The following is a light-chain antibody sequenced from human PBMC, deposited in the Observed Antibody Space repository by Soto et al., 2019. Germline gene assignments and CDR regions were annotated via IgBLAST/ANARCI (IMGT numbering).Light chain of an antibody. V-gene: IGKV1-13*02. CDR1: QGISSA. CDR3: QQFNSYPRGLT. CDR2: DAS. J-gene: IGKJ4*01. Sequence: AIQLTQSPSSLSASVGDRVTITCRASQGISSALAWYQQKPGKAPKLLIYDASSLESGVPSRFSGSGSGTDFTLTISSLQPEDFATYCCQQFNSYPRGLTFGGGTKVEIK.